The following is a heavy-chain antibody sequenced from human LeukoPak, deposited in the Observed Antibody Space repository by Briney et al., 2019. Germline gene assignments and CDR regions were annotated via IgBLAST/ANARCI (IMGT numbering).Heavy chain of an antibody. V-gene: IGHV3-9*03. CDR2: LSWNSGSI. D-gene: IGHD3-22*01. Sequence: GGSLRLSCAASGFTFSDYAMHWVRPAPRKGLEWVSDLSWNSGSIGYADSVKGRFTISRDNAKNSLYLQMNSLRAEDMALYYFAKDGNYYDSSGYIDYWGQGTLVTVSS. CDR1: GFTFSDYA. CDR3: AKDGNYYDSSGYIDY. J-gene: IGHJ4*02.